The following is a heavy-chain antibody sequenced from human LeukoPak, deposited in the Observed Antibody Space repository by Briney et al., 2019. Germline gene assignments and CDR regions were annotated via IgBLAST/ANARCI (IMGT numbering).Heavy chain of an antibody. CDR2: IYYSGST. J-gene: IGHJ4*02. V-gene: IGHV4-39*07. D-gene: IGHD3-10*01. CDR3: ARAIYGSGSYPYDY. CDR1: GGSISSSSYY. Sequence: SETLSLTCTVSGGSISSSSYYWGWIRQPPGKGLEWIGSIYYSGSTYYNPSLKSRVTISVDTSKNQFSLKLSSVTAADTAVYYCARAIYGSGSYPYDYWGQGTLVTDSS.